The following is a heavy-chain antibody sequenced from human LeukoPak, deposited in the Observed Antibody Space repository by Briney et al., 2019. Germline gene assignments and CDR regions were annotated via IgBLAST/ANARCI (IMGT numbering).Heavy chain of an antibody. Sequence: GGSLRLSCAASGFTFSSYWMSWVRQAPGKGLEWVASINQGESAKLYVDSVKGRFTISRDNAKNSLFLQMNSLRAEDTAVYYCARDHTTMVRGGGVDVWGKGTTVTVSS. V-gene: IGHV3-7*01. CDR3: ARDHTTMVRGGGVDV. D-gene: IGHD3-10*01. CDR2: INQGESAK. J-gene: IGHJ6*04. CDR1: GFTFSSYW.